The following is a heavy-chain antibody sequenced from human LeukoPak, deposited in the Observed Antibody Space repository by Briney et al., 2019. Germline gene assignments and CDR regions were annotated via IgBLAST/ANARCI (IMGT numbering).Heavy chain of an antibody. Sequence: PGRSLRLSCAASGFTFSNYGMHWVRQAPGKGLEWVAVKYYADSVKGRFTISRDNSKNTLYLQMNSLRAEDTAVYYCARGSLGTIAVAGTLDYWGQGILVTASS. V-gene: IGHV3-33*01. CDR2: K. J-gene: IGHJ4*02. D-gene: IGHD6-19*01. CDR1: GFTFSNYG. CDR3: ARGSLGTIAVAGTLDY.